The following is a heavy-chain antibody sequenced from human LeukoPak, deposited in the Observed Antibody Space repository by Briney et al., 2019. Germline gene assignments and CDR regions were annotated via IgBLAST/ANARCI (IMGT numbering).Heavy chain of an antibody. CDR2: ISSSGSAI. V-gene: IGHV3-11*01. CDR1: GFTFSDYY. D-gene: IGHD4-11*01. J-gene: IGHJ4*02. CDR3: ARERDSYFDY. Sequence: GRSLRLSCTAAGFTFSDYYMSWIRQATGKELEWVSYISSSGSAIYYAESVKGRFTISRDNAKNSLYLQVNSLRAEDTAVYYCARERDSYFDYWGQGTLVTVSS.